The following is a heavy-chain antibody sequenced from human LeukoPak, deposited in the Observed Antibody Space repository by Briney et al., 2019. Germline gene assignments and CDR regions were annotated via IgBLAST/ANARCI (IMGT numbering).Heavy chain of an antibody. V-gene: IGHV1-18*01. CDR2: ISAYNGNT. Sequence: ASVKVSCKASGYTFTSYGISWVRQAPGQGLEWMGWISAYNGNTYYAQKLQGRVTMTTDTSTSTAYMELRSLRSDDTAVYYCARDFRPLNWGSSYYFDYWGQGTLVTVSS. D-gene: IGHD7-27*01. J-gene: IGHJ4*02. CDR3: ARDFRPLNWGSSYYFDY. CDR1: GYTFTSYG.